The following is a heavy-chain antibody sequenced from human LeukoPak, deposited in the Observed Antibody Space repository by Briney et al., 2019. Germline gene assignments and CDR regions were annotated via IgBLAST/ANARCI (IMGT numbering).Heavy chain of an antibody. D-gene: IGHD6-19*01. J-gene: IGHJ5*02. Sequence: SETLSLTCTVSGGSISSSNYYWGWIRQPPGKGLEWIGSIYYSGSTYYNPSLKSRVTISVDTSKNQFSLRLSSVTAADTAVYYCATRIAVDDCGFDPWGQGTLVTVSS. V-gene: IGHV4-39*01. CDR2: IYYSGST. CDR3: ATRIAVDDCGFDP. CDR1: GGSISSSNYY.